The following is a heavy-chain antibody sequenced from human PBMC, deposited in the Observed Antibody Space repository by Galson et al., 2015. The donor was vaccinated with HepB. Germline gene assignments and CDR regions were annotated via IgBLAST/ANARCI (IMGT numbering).Heavy chain of an antibody. V-gene: IGHV3-30*18. J-gene: IGHJ4*02. D-gene: IGHD4/OR15-4a*01. CDR2: ISHDGTVK. CDR3: GKERDYRMASSLDC. CDR1: GFTFSGYG. Sequence: SLRLSCAASGFTFSGYGMQWVRQAPGKGLEWVAVISHDGTVKYSADSVKGRFTMSRDNSKNTLYMQMNSLRPEDTAVYFGGKERDYRMASSLDCWGQGTLVTVSS.